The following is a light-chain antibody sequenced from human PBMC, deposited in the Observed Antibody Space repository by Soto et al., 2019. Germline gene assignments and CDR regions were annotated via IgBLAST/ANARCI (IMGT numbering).Light chain of an antibody. CDR1: SSNIGNNY. J-gene: IGLJ2*01. Sequence: QSVLTQPSSVSAAPGQTVTISCSGSSSNIGNNYVSWYQHLPGTAPKLLIYDNNRRPSGIPDRFSGSKSGTSATLGITGLQTGDEADYYCGTWDSSLSVGVFGGGTKVTVL. CDR3: GTWDSSLSVGV. V-gene: IGLV1-51*01. CDR2: DNN.